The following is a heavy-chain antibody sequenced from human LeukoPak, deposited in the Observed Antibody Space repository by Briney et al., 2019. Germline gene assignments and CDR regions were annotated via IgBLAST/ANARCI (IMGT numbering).Heavy chain of an antibody. Sequence: GGSLRLSCAASGFTVSSNYMSWVRQAPGKGLEWVSGINGRGGSTYYADSVKGRFTISRDNSKSTLYLQMNSLRAEDTAVYYCAKGGVSLDPWGQGTLVTVSS. J-gene: IGHJ5*02. CDR1: GFTVSSNY. CDR3: AKGGVSLDP. V-gene: IGHV3-23*01. D-gene: IGHD1-26*01. CDR2: INGRGGST.